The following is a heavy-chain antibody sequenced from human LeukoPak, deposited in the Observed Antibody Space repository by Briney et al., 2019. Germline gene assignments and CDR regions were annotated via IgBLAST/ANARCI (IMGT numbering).Heavy chain of an antibody. J-gene: IGHJ4*02. D-gene: IGHD3-16*02. CDR2: ISSSGNTM. Sequence: PVGSLRLSCAASGFNFGDHRMNWVRQTPGKGLEWLSHISSSGNTMFYAESVKGRFTISRDNAKNSMYLQMNSLRAEDTAMYYWANIDYDYWGQGTLVTVSS. CDR3: ANIDYDY. CDR1: GFNFGDHR. V-gene: IGHV3-48*04.